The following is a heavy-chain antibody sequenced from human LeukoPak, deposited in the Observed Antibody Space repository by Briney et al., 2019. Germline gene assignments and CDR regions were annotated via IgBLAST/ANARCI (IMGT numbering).Heavy chain of an antibody. D-gene: IGHD1-26*01. CDR3: AKDAGGSYFYYYYGMDV. CDR1: GFTFSSYG. CDR2: IRYDGSNK. Sequence: GGSLRLSCAASGFTFSSYGMHWVRQAPGKGLEWVAFIRYDGSNKYYADSVKGRFTISRDNSKNTVYLQMNSLRAEDTAIYYCAKDAGGSYFYYYYGMDVWGQGTTVTVSS. V-gene: IGHV3-30*02. J-gene: IGHJ6*02.